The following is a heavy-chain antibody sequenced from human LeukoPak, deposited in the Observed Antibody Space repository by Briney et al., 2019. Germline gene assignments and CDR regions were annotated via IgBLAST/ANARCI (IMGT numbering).Heavy chain of an antibody. Sequence: PSETLSLTCTVSGGSISSGGYYWSWIRQHPGKGLEWIGYIYYSGSTYYNPSLKSRVTISVDTSKNQFSLKLSSVTAADTAVYYCAREYRGVIIKPFDYWGQGTLVTVSS. V-gene: IGHV4-31*03. CDR3: AREYRGVIIKPFDY. CDR1: GGSISSGGYY. D-gene: IGHD3-10*01. CDR2: IYYSGST. J-gene: IGHJ4*02.